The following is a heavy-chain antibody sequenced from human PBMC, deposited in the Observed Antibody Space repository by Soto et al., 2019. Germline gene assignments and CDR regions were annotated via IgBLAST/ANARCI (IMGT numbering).Heavy chain of an antibody. V-gene: IGHV3-11*01. J-gene: IGHJ3*02. CDR3: ARDLGESYCSGGSCQEWGAFDI. Sequence: GGSLRLSCAASGFTFSDYYMSWIRQAPGKGLEWVSYISSSGSTIYYADSVKGRFTISRDNAKNSLYLQMNSLRAEDTAVYYCARDLGESYCSGGSCQEWGAFDIWGQGTMVTVSS. CDR1: GFTFSDYY. D-gene: IGHD2-15*01. CDR2: ISSSGSTI.